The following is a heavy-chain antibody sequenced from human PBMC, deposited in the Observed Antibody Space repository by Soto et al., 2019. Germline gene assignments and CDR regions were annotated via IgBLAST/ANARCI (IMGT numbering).Heavy chain of an antibody. CDR2: ISGSGDST. Sequence: HPGGSLRLSGEASGFTFSTYAMSWVRQAPGKGLEWVSAISGSGDSTYYADSVKGRLTISRDNSMNTLYLQMNSLSIEDTAVYYCAHPRGYGVFDAYDIWGQGTMVTVSS. V-gene: IGHV3-23*01. CDR1: GFTFSTYA. CDR3: AHPRGYGVFDAYDI. D-gene: IGHD4-17*01. J-gene: IGHJ3*02.